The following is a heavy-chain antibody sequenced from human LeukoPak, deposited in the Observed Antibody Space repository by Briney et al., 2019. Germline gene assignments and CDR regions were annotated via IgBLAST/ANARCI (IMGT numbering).Heavy chain of an antibody. V-gene: IGHV4-61*02. Sequence: SETLSLTCTVSGGSISSGSYYWSWIRQPAGKGLEWIGRIYTSGSTNYNPSLKSRVTISVDTSKNQFSLKLSSVTAADTAVYYCASTYSLFDAFDIWGQGTVVTVSS. D-gene: IGHD5/OR15-5a*01. CDR1: GGSISSGSYY. CDR3: ASTYSLFDAFDI. J-gene: IGHJ3*02. CDR2: IYTSGST.